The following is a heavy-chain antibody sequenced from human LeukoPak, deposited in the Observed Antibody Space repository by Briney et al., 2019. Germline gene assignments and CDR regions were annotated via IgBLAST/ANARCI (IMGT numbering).Heavy chain of an antibody. CDR1: GFTFSSYS. Sequence: GGSLRLSCAASGFTFSSYSMNWVRQAPGKGLEWVSSISSSSSYTYYADSVKGRFTISRDNSKNTLYLQMNSLRAEDTAVYYCAKDSSSWSYGSVVGYYYYGMDVWGQGTTVTVSS. V-gene: IGHV3-21*04. CDR3: AKDSSSWSYGSVVGYYYYGMDV. CDR2: ISSSSSYT. J-gene: IGHJ6*02. D-gene: IGHD6-13*01.